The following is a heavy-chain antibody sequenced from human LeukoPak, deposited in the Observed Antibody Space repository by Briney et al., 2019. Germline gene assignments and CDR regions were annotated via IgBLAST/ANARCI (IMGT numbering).Heavy chain of an antibody. CDR1: GGSISSNSYY. CDR3: ARANYGGNSKWFDP. V-gene: IGHV4-39*07. J-gene: IGHJ5*02. D-gene: IGHD4-23*01. CDR2: IYYSGST. Sequence: SETLSLTCAVSGGSISSNSYYWGWIRQPPGKGLEWIGSIYYSGSTYYNPSLKSRVTISVDTSKNQFSLKLSSVTAADTAVYYCARANYGGNSKWFDPWGQGTLVTVSS.